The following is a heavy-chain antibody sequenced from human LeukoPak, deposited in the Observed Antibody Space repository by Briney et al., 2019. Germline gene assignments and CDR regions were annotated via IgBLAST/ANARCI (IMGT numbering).Heavy chain of an antibody. V-gene: IGHV4-39*07. D-gene: IGHD4-17*01. CDR3: AYYGDYVGTYAFDI. Sequence: PSETLSLTCTVSGGSISSSSYYWGWIRQPPGKGLECIGSIYYSGSTYYIPSLKSRVTISVDTSKNQFSLKLSSVTAADTAVYYCAYYGDYVGTYAFDIWGQGTMVTVSS. CDR2: IYYSGST. J-gene: IGHJ3*02. CDR1: GGSISSSSYY.